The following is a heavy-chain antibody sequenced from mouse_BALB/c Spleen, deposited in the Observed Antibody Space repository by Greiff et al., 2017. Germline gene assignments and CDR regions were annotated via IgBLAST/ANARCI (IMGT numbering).Heavy chain of an antibody. Sequence: VQGVESGPQLVRPGASVKISCKASGYSFTSYWMHWVKQRPGQGLEWIGMIDPSDSETRLNQKFKDKATLTVDKSSSTAYMQLSSPTSEDSAVYYCARGYYVFYYAMDYWGQGTSVTVSS. J-gene: IGHJ4*01. D-gene: IGHD2-3*01. CDR1: GYSFTSYW. CDR2: IDPSDSET. CDR3: ARGYYVFYYAMDY. V-gene: IGHV1S126*01.